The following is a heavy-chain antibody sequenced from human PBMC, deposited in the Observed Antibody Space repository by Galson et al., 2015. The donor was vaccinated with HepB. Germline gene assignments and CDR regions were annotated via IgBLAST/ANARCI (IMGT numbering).Heavy chain of an antibody. CDR2: MNPNSGNT. D-gene: IGHD6-13*01. Sequence: SVKVSCKASGYTFTSYDINWVRQATGQGLEWMGWMNPNSGNTGYAQKFQGRVTMTRNTSISTAYMELSSLRSEDTAVYYCGAQIAAAGTVYYYGMDVWGQGTTVTVSS. CDR1: GYTFTSYD. CDR3: GAQIAAAGTVYYYGMDV. V-gene: IGHV1-8*01. J-gene: IGHJ6*02.